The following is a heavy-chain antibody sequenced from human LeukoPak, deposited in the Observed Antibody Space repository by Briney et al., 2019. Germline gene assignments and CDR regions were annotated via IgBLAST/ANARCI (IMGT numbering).Heavy chain of an antibody. CDR2: NYPGDSDT. Sequence: GESLKISCKGSGYSFTNYWIGWVRQMPGKGLEWMTINYPGDSDTRYSPSFQGQVTISADKSINTAYLQWSSLKASDSAMYYCARQKYSSGLDAFDIWGQGTMVTVSS. D-gene: IGHD5-18*01. J-gene: IGHJ3*02. V-gene: IGHV5-51*01. CDR1: GYSFTNYW. CDR3: ARQKYSSGLDAFDI.